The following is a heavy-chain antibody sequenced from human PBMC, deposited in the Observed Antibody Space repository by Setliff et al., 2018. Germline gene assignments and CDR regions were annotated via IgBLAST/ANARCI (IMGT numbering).Heavy chain of an antibody. V-gene: IGHV4-59*02. CDR2: IFYSGDT. J-gene: IGHJ3*01. CDR3: AKAMIVVPRTPDAFDV. CDR1: GASVRSHY. Sequence: PSETLSLTCTVSGASVRSHYWSWIRQPPGKGLEWIGFIFYSGDTKSNPSLKSRVTMSVDTSKNQFSLKLSSVTAADTAVYYCAKAMIVVPRTPDAFDVWGQGTMVTVSS. D-gene: IGHD3-22*01.